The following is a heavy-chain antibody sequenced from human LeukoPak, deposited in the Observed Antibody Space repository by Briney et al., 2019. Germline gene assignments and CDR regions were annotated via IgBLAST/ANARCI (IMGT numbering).Heavy chain of an antibody. CDR3: ARDEAYYYGSGSYYTPYGSYDYYMDV. V-gene: IGHV4-61*02. Sequence: PSQTLSLTCAVSSGSVNSGSYCWTWIRQPAGRGLEWIARIYTSGSTNYNPSLKSRVTMSVDTSKNQFSLKLSSVTAADTAVYYCARDEAYYYGSGSYYTPYGSYDYYMDVWGKGTTVTISS. CDR1: SGSVNSGSYC. D-gene: IGHD3-10*01. CDR2: IYTSGST. J-gene: IGHJ6*03.